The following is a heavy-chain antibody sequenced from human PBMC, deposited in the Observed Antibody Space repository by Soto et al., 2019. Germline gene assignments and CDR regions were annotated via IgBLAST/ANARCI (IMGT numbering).Heavy chain of an antibody. CDR3: AKDPASSNFDI. CDR2: ISYDGSNK. J-gene: IGHJ3*02. V-gene: IGHV3-30*18. D-gene: IGHD4-4*01. CDR1: GFTFSSYG. Sequence: QVQLVESGGGVVQPGRSLRLSCAASGFTFSSYGMHWVRQAPGKGLEWVAVISYDGSNKYYADSVKGRFTISRDNSKNKLYLQMNSLRAEDTAVYYCAKDPASSNFDIWGQGTMVTVSS.